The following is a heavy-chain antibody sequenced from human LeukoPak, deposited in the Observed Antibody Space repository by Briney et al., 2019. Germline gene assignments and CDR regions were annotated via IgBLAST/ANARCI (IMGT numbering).Heavy chain of an antibody. CDR2: IHDGGTYV. Sequence: GGSLRLSCAASGFTFSSYSLNWIRQAPGKGLEWVSSIHDGGTYVFYADSVKGRFTIPRDNADNSLHLQMNRLRAEETAVYYCVRDRYWSGGSCSGGYGYWGEGTLVTVSS. CDR3: VRDRYWSGGSCSGGYGY. J-gene: IGHJ4*02. V-gene: IGHV3-21*01. D-gene: IGHD2-15*01. CDR1: GFTFSSYS.